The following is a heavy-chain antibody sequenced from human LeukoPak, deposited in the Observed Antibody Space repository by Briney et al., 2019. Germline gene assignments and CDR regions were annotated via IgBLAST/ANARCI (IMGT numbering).Heavy chain of an antibody. J-gene: IGHJ4*02. Sequence: GGSLRLSCAASGFTLSDYYMSWIRQAPGKGLEWVSYISSSGSTIYYADSVKGRFTISRDNAKNSLYLQMNSLRAEDTAVYSCAKINNCSRFDYWGQGTLVTVSS. V-gene: IGHV3-11*01. CDR3: AKINNCSRFDY. CDR1: GFTLSDYY. D-gene: IGHD1-1*01. CDR2: ISSSGSTI.